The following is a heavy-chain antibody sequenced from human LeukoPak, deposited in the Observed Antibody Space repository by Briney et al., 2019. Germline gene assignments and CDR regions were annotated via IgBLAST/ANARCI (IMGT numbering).Heavy chain of an antibody. J-gene: IGHJ2*01. Sequence: PSETLSLTCAVFGGSFGGYYWSWIRQPPGKGLEWIGEVYHGGRTNYNPSLKCRVTISVDTSKHQFSLRLNSVTAADTAVYYCSRGRALVPRANSDTSQDTYFDLWGRGTLVTVSS. CDR1: GGSFGGYY. D-gene: IGHD1-26*01. V-gene: IGHV4-34*01. CDR3: SRGRALVPRANSDTSQDTYFDL. CDR2: VYHGGRT.